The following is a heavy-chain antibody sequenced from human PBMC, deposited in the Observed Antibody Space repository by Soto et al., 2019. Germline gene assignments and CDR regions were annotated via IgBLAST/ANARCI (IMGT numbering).Heavy chain of an antibody. Sequence: GGSLRLSCAASGFTFSSYAMSWVRQAPGKGLEWVSAISGSGGSTYYADSVKGRFAISRDNSKNTLYLQMNSLRAEDTAVYYCAKDRQYYGSGSYCHYWGQGTLVTVSS. D-gene: IGHD3-10*01. V-gene: IGHV3-23*01. J-gene: IGHJ4*02. CDR1: GFTFSSYA. CDR3: AKDRQYYGSGSYCHY. CDR2: ISGSGGST.